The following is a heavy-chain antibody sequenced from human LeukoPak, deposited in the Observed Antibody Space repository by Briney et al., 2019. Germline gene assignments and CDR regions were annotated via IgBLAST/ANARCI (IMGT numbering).Heavy chain of an antibody. CDR2: LSWNGGET. J-gene: IGHJ6*03. Sequence: PGGSLRLSCAASGFTFHNHGMSWVRQAPGKGLEWVSSLSWNGGETRYADFVKGRFTIFRDNAKNSLYLQMDSLGAEDTALYYCARRAYPYHYYMDVWGKGATDTVSS. D-gene: IGHD3-16*01. V-gene: IGHV3-20*04. CDR1: GFTFHNHG. CDR3: ARRAYPYHYYMDV.